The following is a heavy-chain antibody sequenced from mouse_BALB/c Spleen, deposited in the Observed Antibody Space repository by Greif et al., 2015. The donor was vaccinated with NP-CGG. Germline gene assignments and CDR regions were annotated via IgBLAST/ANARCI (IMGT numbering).Heavy chain of an antibody. D-gene: IGHD2-4*01. CDR1: GYTFTDYA. V-gene: IGHV1S137*01. CDR2: ISTYYGDA. CDR3: ASDYGDAMDY. Sequence: QVQLQQSGAELVRPGVSVKISCKGSGYTFTDYAMHWVKQSHAKSLEWIGVISTYYGDASYNQKFKGKATMTVDKSSSTAYMELAILTSEDSAIYYCASDYGDAMDYWGQGTSVTVSS. J-gene: IGHJ4*01.